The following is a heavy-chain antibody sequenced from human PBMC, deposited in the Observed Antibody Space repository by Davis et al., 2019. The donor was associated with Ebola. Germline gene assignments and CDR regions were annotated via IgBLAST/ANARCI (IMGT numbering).Heavy chain of an antibody. V-gene: IGHV3-74*01. CDR3: ASLEHGKGGS. CDR2: VDSGGSTT. J-gene: IGHJ5*02. D-gene: IGHD1-26*01. Sequence: PSETLSLTCDVSGASISTGGYYWMHWVRQAPGKGLEWVSFVDSGGSTTRHADSVRGRFTISRDNAKNTLYLQMNSLRVEDTAVYFCASLEHGKGGSWGQGTLVTVSS. CDR1: GASISTGGYYW.